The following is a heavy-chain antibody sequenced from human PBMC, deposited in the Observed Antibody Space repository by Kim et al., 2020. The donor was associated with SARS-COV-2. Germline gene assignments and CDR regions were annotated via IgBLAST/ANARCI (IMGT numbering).Heavy chain of an antibody. CDR3: ARRYCGDSSCDYFDY. CDR1: GGSISSANHH. J-gene: IGHJ4*02. D-gene: IGHD2-21*01. CDR2: IYHGGST. Sequence: SETLSLTCSVSGGSISSANHHWGWIRQPPGKGLEWIATIYHGGSTYYNPSLKSRVTISMDTSKNHFSLNLSSVTAADTAVYYCARRYCGDSSCDYFDYWGQGTLVTVSS. V-gene: IGHV4-39*01.